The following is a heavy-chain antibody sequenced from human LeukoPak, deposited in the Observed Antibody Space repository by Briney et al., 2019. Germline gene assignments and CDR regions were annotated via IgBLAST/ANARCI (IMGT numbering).Heavy chain of an antibody. V-gene: IGHV3-11*04. D-gene: IGHD3-10*01. CDR3: ARVLVRGVGDAFDI. CDR2: ISSSGSTI. CDR1: GFTFSSYW. Sequence: GGSLRLSCAASGFTFSSYWMSWIRQAPGKGLEWVSYISSSGSTIYYADSVKGRFTISRDNAKNSLYLQMNSLRAEDTAVYYCARVLVRGVGDAFDIWGQGTMVTVSS. J-gene: IGHJ3*02.